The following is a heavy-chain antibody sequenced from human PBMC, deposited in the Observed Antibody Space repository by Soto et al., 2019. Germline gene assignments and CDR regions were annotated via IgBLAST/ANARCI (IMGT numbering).Heavy chain of an antibody. J-gene: IGHJ6*02. D-gene: IGHD6-6*01. Sequence: GGSLRLSCAASGFTFSSYAMHWVRQAPGKGLEWVAVISYDGSNKYYADSVKGRFTISRDNSKNTLYLQMNSLRAEDTAVYYCARDKARIAARHAHYYYYGMDVWGQGTTVTVSS. CDR2: ISYDGSNK. CDR1: GFTFSSYA. CDR3: ARDKARIAARHAHYYYYGMDV. V-gene: IGHV3-30-3*01.